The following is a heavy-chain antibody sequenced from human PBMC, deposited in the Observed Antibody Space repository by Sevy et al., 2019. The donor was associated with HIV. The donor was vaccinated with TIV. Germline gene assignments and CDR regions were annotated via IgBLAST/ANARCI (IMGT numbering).Heavy chain of an antibody. J-gene: IGHJ4*02. Sequence: GGSLRLSCAASGFTFSSYGMHWVRQAPGKGLEWVAVIWYEGSNKYYADSVKGRFTISRDNSKNTLYLQMNSLRAEDTAVYYCARDGTYYYGSGTYYLDHWGQGTLVTVSS. D-gene: IGHD3-10*01. CDR2: IWYEGSNK. V-gene: IGHV3-33*01. CDR3: ARDGTYYYGSGTYYLDH. CDR1: GFTFSSYG.